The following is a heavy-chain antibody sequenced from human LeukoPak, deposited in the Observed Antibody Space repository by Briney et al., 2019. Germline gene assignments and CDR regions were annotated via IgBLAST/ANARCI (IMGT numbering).Heavy chain of an antibody. CDR1: GGSISSSSYY. V-gene: IGHV4-39*01. CDR2: IYYSGST. D-gene: IGHD3-16*01. J-gene: IGHJ4*02. Sequence: PSETLSLTCTVSGGSISSSSYYWGWIRQPPGKGLEWIGSIYYSGSTYYNPSLKSRVTISVDTSKNQFSLKLSSMTAADTAVYYCARLPPHYSSTWGFFDNWGQGTLVTVSS. CDR3: ARLPPHYSSTWGFFDN.